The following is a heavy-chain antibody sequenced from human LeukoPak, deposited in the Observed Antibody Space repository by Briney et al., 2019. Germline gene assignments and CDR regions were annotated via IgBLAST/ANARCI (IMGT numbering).Heavy chain of an antibody. CDR2: IWYDGSNK. J-gene: IGHJ4*02. D-gene: IGHD3-22*01. CDR1: GFTFSSYG. V-gene: IGHV3-33*01. Sequence: GRSLRLSYAASGFTFSSYGMHWVRQAPGKGLEWVAVIWYDGSNKYYADSVKGRFTISRDNSKNTLYLQMNSLRAEDTAVYYCARDNGAPYYYDSSGYYYFDYWGQGTLVTVSS. CDR3: ARDNGAPYYYDSSGYYYFDY.